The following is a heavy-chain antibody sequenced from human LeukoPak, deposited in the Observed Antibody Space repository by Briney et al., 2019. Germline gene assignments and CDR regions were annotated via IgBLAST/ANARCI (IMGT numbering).Heavy chain of an antibody. Sequence: SETLSLTCTVSGGSVSSGSYYWSWIRQPPGKGLEWIGYIYYSGSTNYNPSLKSRVTISVDTSKNQFSLKLSSVTAADTAVYYCARFGGCSSTSCYPPDLPDYWGQGTLVTVSS. CDR1: GGSVSSGSYY. J-gene: IGHJ4*02. CDR3: ARFGGCSSTSCYPPDLPDY. D-gene: IGHD2-2*01. CDR2: IYYSGST. V-gene: IGHV4-61*01.